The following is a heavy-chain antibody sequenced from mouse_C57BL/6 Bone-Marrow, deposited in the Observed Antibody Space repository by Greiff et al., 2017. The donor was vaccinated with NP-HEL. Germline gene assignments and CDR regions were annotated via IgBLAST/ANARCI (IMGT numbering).Heavy chain of an antibody. J-gene: IGHJ3*01. CDR3: ERPLWLKDAY. V-gene: IGHV5-12*01. CDR2: ISNGGGST. Sequence: EVQLVESGGGLVQPGGSLKLSCAASGFTFSDYYMYWVRQTPEQRLEWVAYISNGGGSTYYPDTVKGRFTISRDNANNTLYLQMSRLKSEDKARYYYERPLWLKDAYWGQGTLVTVSA. CDR1: GFTFSDYY. D-gene: IGHD2-2*01.